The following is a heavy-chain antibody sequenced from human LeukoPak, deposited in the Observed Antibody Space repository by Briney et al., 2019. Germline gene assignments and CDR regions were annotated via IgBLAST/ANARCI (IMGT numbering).Heavy chain of an antibody. Sequence: ASVKVSCKASGYTFTSYDINWVRQATGQGLEWMGWMNPNSGNTGYAQKFQGRVTMTRDTSISTVYMELSNLRSEDTAVYYCARAGGYYGSGSDLDYWGQGTLVTVSS. D-gene: IGHD3-10*01. V-gene: IGHV1-8*01. CDR3: ARAGGYYGSGSDLDY. CDR1: GYTFTSYD. J-gene: IGHJ4*02. CDR2: MNPNSGNT.